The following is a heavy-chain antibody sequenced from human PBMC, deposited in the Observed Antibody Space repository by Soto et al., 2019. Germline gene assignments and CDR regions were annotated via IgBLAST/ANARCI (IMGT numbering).Heavy chain of an antibody. CDR3: SRPYYYGSGSSTRPDYYYGMDV. V-gene: IGHV1-18*01. D-gene: IGHD3-10*01. Sequence: ASVKVSCKASGYTFTSYGISWVRQAPGQGLEWMGWISAYNGNTNYAQKLQGRVTMTTDTSTSTAYMELRSLRSDDTAVFYCSRPYYYGSGSSTRPDYYYGMDVWGQGTTVTVSS. J-gene: IGHJ6*02. CDR1: GYTFTSYG. CDR2: ISAYNGNT.